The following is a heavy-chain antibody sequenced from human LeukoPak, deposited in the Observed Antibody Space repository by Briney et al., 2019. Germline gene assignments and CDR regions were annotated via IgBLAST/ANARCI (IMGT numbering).Heavy chain of an antibody. CDR2: ISSGSTYI. CDR1: GFSFSTYY. J-gene: IGHJ4*02. CDR3: VRENHGSFDY. Sequence: PGGSLRLSCAASGFSFSTYYVNWVRQAPGKGLEWVACISSGSTYIFRADSVRGRFAVSRDNAKNSLYLQMNSLRADDTAVYYCVRENHGSFDYWGRGSLVTVSS. V-gene: IGHV3-21*01. D-gene: IGHD1-14*01.